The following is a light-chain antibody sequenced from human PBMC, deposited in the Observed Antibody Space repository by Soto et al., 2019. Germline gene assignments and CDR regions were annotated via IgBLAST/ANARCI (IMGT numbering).Light chain of an antibody. V-gene: IGKV4-1*01. J-gene: IGKJ4*01. CDR3: QQYYTLPLT. CDR2: WAS. Sequence: DIVITQTKESLGGSRCDSATINCESSQSVLFTSNNKNYLAWYQQKPGQPPKLLLSWASARESGVPERFSGSGSGTLFTLSISSLQAEDVAVYYCQQYYTLPLTFGGGTKVDIK. CDR1: QSVLFTSNNKNY.